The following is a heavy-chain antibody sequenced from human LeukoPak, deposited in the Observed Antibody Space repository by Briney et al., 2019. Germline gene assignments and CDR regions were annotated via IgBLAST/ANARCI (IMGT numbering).Heavy chain of an antibody. CDR2: IYPGDSDT. CDR3: ARQRRHCFWHSRSCDAFDY. CDR1: GYSFTSYW. D-gene: IGHD2-15*01. Sequence: GESLKISCKGSGYSFTSYWIGWVRQMPGKGLEWMGIIYPGDSDTRYSPSFQGQVTISADKSISTAYLQWSSLKASDTAMYYCARQRRHCFWHSRSCDAFDYWGQGTLVTVSS. J-gene: IGHJ4*02. V-gene: IGHV5-51*01.